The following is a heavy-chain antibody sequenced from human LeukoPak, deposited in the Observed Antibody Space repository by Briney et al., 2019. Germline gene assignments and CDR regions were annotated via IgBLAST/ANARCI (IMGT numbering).Heavy chain of an antibody. Sequence: GGSLRLSCAASGFTFSSYEMNWVRQAPGKGLEGVSEISGSGGSTNDADSVKGRFTISRDNSKNTLYLQMNSLRTEDTALYYCAKDLCSGGSCYGAFEYWGQGTLVTVSS. J-gene: IGHJ4*02. D-gene: IGHD2-15*01. CDR1: GFTFSSYE. CDR3: AKDLCSGGSCYGAFEY. CDR2: ISGSGGST. V-gene: IGHV3-23*01.